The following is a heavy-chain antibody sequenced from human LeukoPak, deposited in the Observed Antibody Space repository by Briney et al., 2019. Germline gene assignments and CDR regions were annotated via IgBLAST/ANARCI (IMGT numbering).Heavy chain of an antibody. D-gene: IGHD3-10*01. J-gene: IGHJ4*02. CDR1: GGSISSGGYY. CDR3: ARATPRRYYYGSGSLDY. V-gene: IGHV4-31*03. Sequence: PSEILSLTCTVSGGSISSGGYYWSWIRQHPGKGLEWIGYIYYSGSTYYNPSLKSRVTISVDTSKNQFSLKLSSVTAADTAVYYCARATPRRYYYGSGSLDYWGQGTLVTVSS. CDR2: IYYSGST.